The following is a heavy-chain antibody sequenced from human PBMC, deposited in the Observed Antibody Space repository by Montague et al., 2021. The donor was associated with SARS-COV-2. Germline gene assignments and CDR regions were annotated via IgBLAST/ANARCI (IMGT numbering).Heavy chain of an antibody. J-gene: IGHJ4*02. CDR1: GASISNPTYS. CDR3: VREGGSMTFDY. D-gene: IGHD1-26*01. V-gene: IGHV4-61*02. CDR2: MITSRST. Sequence: TLSLTCTVSGASISNPTYSWGWIRPPAGKELEWIGRMITSRSTTSNPSLKSRVTISVYTSKNQFSLRLNSVTAADTAVYYCVREGGSMTFDYWGQGILVTVSS.